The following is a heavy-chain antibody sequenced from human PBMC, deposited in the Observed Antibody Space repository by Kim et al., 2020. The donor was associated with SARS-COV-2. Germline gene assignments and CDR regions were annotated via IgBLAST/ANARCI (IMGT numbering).Heavy chain of an antibody. V-gene: IGHV1-46*01. J-gene: IGHJ3*02. CDR2: INPSGGST. CDR1: GSTFTSYY. D-gene: IGHD1-26*01. CDR3: ARDMGSQAFDI. Sequence: ASVKVSCKASGSTFTSYYIDWVRQAPGQGLEWVGIINPSGGSTKYAQKFQGRVTMTRDTSTSTVYMELSNLRSEDTAMYYCARDMGSQAFDIWGQGTMVTVSS.